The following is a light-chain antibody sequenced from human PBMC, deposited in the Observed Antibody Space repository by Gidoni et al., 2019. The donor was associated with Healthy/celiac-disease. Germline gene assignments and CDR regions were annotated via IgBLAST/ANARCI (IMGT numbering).Light chain of an antibody. Sequence: QSALTQPASVSGSPGQSITISCTGTSSDVGGYNYVSWYQQHPGKATKLMSYEVSKRPSGVSNRFSGSKSGNTASLTISGLQAEDEADYYCSSYTSSSTFYVFGTGTKVTVL. CDR2: EVS. J-gene: IGLJ1*01. CDR1: SSDVGGYNY. V-gene: IGLV2-14*01. CDR3: SSYTSSSTFYV.